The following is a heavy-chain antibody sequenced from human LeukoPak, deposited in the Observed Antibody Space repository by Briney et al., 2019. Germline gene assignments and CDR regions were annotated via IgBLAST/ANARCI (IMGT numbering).Heavy chain of an antibody. CDR1: GGTFSSYA. V-gene: IGHV1-69*13. J-gene: IGHJ4*02. CDR2: IIPIFGTA. Sequence: SVKVSCKASGGTFSSYAISWVRQAPGQGLEWMGGIIPIFGTANYAQKFQGRVTITADESTSTAYMELSSLRSEDTAVYYCARDSAYYYDSSGSLFVDYWGQGTLVTVSS. D-gene: IGHD3-22*01. CDR3: ARDSAYYYDSSGSLFVDY.